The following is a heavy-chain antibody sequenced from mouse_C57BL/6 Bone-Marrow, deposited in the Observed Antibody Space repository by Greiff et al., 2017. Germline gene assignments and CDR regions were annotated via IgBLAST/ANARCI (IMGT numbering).Heavy chain of an antibody. Sequence: EVKVVESGGGLVQSGRSLRLSCATSGFTFSDFYMEWVRQAPGKGLEWIAASRNKANDYTTEYSASVKGRFIVSRDTSQSILYLQMNAMRAEDTAIYYCARDAPFYYGNHWYCDVWGTGTTVTVSS. V-gene: IGHV7-1*01. CDR3: ARDAPFYYGNHWYCDV. D-gene: IGHD2-1*01. CDR2: SRNKANDYTT. J-gene: IGHJ1*03. CDR1: GFTFSDFY.